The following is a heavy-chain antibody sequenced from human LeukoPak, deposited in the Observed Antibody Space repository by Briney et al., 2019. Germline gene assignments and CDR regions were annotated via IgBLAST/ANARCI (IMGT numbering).Heavy chain of an antibody. V-gene: IGHV3-23*01. J-gene: IGHJ4*02. CDR1: GFTFSSYA. D-gene: IGHD3-3*01. Sequence: GGSLRLSCAVSGFTFSSYAMSWVRQAPGKGLEWVSAISGSGGSTYYADSVKGRFTISRDNSKNTLYLQMNSLRAEDTAVYYCAKDYDFWSGYYFDYWGQGTLVTVSS. CDR2: ISGSGGST. CDR3: AKDYDFWSGYYFDY.